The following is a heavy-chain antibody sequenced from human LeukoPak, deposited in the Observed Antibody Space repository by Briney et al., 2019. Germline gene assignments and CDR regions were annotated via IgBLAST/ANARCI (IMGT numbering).Heavy chain of an antibody. CDR1: GFTFSSYS. V-gene: IGHV3-21*01. CDR2: ISSSSSYI. Sequence: KPGGSLRLSCAASGFTFSSYSMKWVRQAPGKGLEWVSSISSSSSYIYYADSVKGRFTISRDNAKNSLYLQMNSLRAEDTAVYYCARQHIVVVTAMGVWGQGTTVTVSS. CDR3: ARQHIVVVTAMGV. J-gene: IGHJ6*02. D-gene: IGHD2-21*02.